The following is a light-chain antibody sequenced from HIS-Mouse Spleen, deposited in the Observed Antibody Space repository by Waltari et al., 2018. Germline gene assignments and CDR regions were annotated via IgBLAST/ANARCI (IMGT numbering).Light chain of an antibody. CDR1: SSDVGGYNY. Sequence: QSALTQPASASGSPAQPITIPCTGTSSDVGGYNYVSWYQQHPVKAPKLMIYDVSNRPSGVSNRFSGSKSGNTASLTISGLQAEDEADYYCSSYTSSSTHYVFGTGTKVTVL. CDR2: DVS. J-gene: IGLJ1*01. CDR3: SSYTSSSTHYV. V-gene: IGLV2-14*03.